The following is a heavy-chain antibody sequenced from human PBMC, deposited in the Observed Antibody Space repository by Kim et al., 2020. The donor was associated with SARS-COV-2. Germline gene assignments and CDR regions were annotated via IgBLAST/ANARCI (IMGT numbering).Heavy chain of an antibody. CDR3: SRRLSNTSGWGSHYCDL. CDR2: INHSGRT. V-gene: IGHV4-34*01. Sequence: SETLSLTCAVYGGSFSGYHWSWIRQPPGKGLEWIGEINHSGRTNYNPSLKSRVTISVDTSKNQFSLKLTSVTAADAALYFCSRRLSNTSGWGSHYCDLWG. CDR1: GGSFSGYH. J-gene: IGHJ2*01. D-gene: IGHD3-10*01.